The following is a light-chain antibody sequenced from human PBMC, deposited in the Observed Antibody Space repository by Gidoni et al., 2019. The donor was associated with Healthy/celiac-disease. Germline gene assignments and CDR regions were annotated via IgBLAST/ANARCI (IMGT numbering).Light chain of an antibody. J-gene: IGKJ2*01. V-gene: IGKV4-1*01. CDR2: WAS. Sequence: DIVMTQSPDSLAVSLGERATINCKSSQSVLYSSNNKNYLAWYQQKPGQPPKLLISWASTRESGVPDRFSGSGSGTDVTLTISSLQAEDVAVYYCQQYYSTLYTFGQGTKLEIK. CDR1: QSVLYSSNNKNY. CDR3: QQYYSTLYT.